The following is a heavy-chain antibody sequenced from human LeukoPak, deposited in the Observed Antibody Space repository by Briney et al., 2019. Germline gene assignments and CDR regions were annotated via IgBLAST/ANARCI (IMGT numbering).Heavy chain of an antibody. CDR2: INPNSGGT. CDR3: ARYRSGYSYGEPLDH. Sequence: ASVKVSCKASGYTFTGYYMHWVRQAPGQGLEWLGRINPNSGGTNDAQNFQGRVTMTRDTSMNTAYMELSRLRGDDTAVYYCARYRSGYSYGEPLDHWGQGTLVIVSS. V-gene: IGHV1-2*06. J-gene: IGHJ4*02. CDR1: GYTFTGYY. D-gene: IGHD5-18*01.